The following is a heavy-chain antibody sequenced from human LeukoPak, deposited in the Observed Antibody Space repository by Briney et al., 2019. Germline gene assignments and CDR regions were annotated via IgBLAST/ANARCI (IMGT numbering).Heavy chain of an antibody. J-gene: IGHJ6*03. CDR3: AKVGYSSSWYGPYFYYYMDV. CDR2: ISGSGDST. V-gene: IGHV3-23*01. D-gene: IGHD6-13*01. Sequence: GGSLRLSCAASGFTFSSYGMSWVRQAPGKGLEWVLTISGSGDSTYYADSVKGRFTISRDNSKNTLYLQMNSLRAEDTAVYYCAKVGYSSSWYGPYFYYYMDVWGKGTTVTISS. CDR1: GFTFSSYG.